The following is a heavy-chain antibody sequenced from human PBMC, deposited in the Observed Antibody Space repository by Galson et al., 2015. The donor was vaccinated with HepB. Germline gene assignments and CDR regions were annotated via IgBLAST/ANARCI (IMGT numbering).Heavy chain of an antibody. CDR3: ARAPRGSGYDYNWFDP. D-gene: IGHD5-12*01. CDR2: IIPILGIA. J-gene: IGHJ5*02. V-gene: IGHV1-69*02. CDR1: GGTFSSYT. Sequence: SVKVSCKASGGTFSSYTISWVRQAPGQGLEWMGRIIPILGIANYAQKFQGRVTITADKSTSTAYMELSSLRSEDTAVYYCARAPRGSGYDYNWFDPWGQGTLVTVSS.